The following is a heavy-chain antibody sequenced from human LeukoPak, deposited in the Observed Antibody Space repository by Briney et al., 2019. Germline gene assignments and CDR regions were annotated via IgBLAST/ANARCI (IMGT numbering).Heavy chain of an antibody. V-gene: IGHV3-11*01. CDR3: ARDRSRGWYGRFDP. CDR2: ISRSGSTI. D-gene: IGHD6-19*01. CDR1: GFTFSDYY. Sequence: GGSLRLSCAASGFTFSDYYMSWIRQAPGKGLEWVSYISRSGSTIYYADSVKGRFTISRDNAKNSLYLQMNSLRAEDTAVYYCARDRSRGWYGRFDPWGQGTLVTVSS. J-gene: IGHJ5*02.